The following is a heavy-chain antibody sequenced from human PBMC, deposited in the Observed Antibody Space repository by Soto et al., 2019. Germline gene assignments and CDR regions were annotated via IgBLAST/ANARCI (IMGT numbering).Heavy chain of an antibody. CDR1: GGSISSGDYY. CDR3: ARHQNYGSGLNWFDP. Sequence: PSATLSLTCTVSGGSISSGDYYWSWIRQPPGKGLEWIGYIYYSGSTYYNPSLKSRVTISVDTSKNQFSLKLTSVTAADTAVYYCARHQNYGSGLNWFDPWGQGTLVTVSS. CDR2: IYYSGST. J-gene: IGHJ5*02. D-gene: IGHD3-10*01. V-gene: IGHV4-30-4*08.